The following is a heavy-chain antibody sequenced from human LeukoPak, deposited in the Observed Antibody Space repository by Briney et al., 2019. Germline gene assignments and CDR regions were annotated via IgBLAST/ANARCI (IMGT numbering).Heavy chain of an antibody. Sequence: PGGSLRLSCAASGFTFSSYAMSWVRRAPGKGLEWVSAISGSGGSTYYADSVKGRFTISRDNSKNTLYLQMNSLRAEDTAVYYCANQPPWFGELSYWGQGTLVTVSS. V-gene: IGHV3-23*01. CDR3: ANQPPWFGELSY. J-gene: IGHJ4*02. D-gene: IGHD3-10*01. CDR1: GFTFSSYA. CDR2: ISGSGGST.